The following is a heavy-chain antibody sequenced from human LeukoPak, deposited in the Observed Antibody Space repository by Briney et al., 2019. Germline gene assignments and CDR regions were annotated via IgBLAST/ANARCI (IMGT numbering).Heavy chain of an antibody. J-gene: IGHJ5*02. D-gene: IGHD2-15*01. V-gene: IGHV4-59*01. CDR3: ARGRGGGGSSSNWFDP. CDR1: GGSINNYY. Sequence: PSETLSLTCNVSGGSINNYYWSWIRQPPGKGLEWLGYVYYSGNTNYNPSLKSRVTISVDTSKSQFSLKLTSATAADTAVYYCARGRGGGGSSSNWFDPWGQGTLVTVSS. CDR2: VYYSGNT.